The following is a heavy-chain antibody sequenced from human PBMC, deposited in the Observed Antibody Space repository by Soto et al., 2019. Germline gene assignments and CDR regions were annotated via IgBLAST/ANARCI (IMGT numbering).Heavy chain of an antibody. D-gene: IGHD5-12*01. CDR2: ISSSSYI. CDR3: ARGPPMATITFFAY. Sequence: EVQLVESGGGLVKPGGSLRLSCAASGFPFSSYSMNWVRQAPGKGLEWVSSISSSSYIYYADSLQGRFTISRDNAENSLYLQMNSLRAEDTAVYYCARGPPMATITFFAYWGQGTLVTVSS. J-gene: IGHJ4*02. V-gene: IGHV3-21*01. CDR1: GFPFSSYS.